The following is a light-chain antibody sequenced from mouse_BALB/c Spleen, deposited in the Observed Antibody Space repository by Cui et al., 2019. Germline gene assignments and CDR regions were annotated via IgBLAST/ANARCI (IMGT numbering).Light chain of an antibody. CDR2: STS. Sequence: QIVLTQSPAIMSASLGEDITLTCSASSSVSYMHWYQQKSGTSPKLLIYSTSNLASGVPSRFSGSGSGTFYSLTISSVEAEDAADYYCHQWSSYHTFGGGTKLEIK. CDR3: HQWSSYHT. V-gene: IGKV4-80*01. J-gene: IGKJ2*01. CDR1: SSVSY.